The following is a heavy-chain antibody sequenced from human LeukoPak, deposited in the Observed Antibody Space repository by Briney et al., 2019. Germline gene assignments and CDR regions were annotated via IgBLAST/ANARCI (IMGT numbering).Heavy chain of an antibody. D-gene: IGHD2-15*01. CDR1: GFTFSSYE. CDR2: ISSSGSTI. J-gene: IGHJ5*02. V-gene: IGHV3-48*03. CDR3: AKPPDCSGGSCHSP. Sequence: PGGSLRLSCAASGFTFSSYEMNWVRQAPGKGLEWVSYISSSGSTIYYADSVKGRFTISRDNAKNSLYLQMNSLRAEDTAVYYCAKPPDCSGGSCHSPWGQGTLVTVSS.